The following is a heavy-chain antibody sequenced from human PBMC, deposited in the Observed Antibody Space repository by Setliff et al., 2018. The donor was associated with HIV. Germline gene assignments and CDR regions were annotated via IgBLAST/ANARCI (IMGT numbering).Heavy chain of an antibody. Sequence: ASVKVSCKASGYTFSNYGISWVRQAPGQGLEWMGRINPNNGDTNYAQKFQGRVTMTRDTSISTAYMELSRLRSDDTAVYHCAREFGAGIRQIVAGEFYYMDVWGKGTTVTVSS. J-gene: IGHJ6*03. CDR1: GYTFSNYG. V-gene: IGHV1-2*06. CDR3: AREFGAGIRQIVAGEFYYMDV. CDR2: INPNNGDT. D-gene: IGHD5-12*01.